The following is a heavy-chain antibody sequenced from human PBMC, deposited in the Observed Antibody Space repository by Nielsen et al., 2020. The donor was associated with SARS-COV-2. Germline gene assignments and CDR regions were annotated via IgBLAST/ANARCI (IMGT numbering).Heavy chain of an antibody. Sequence: GESLKISCAASGFTFSHYGMHWVRQTPGKGLEWVAVISYDGSNRDYADLVQGRVTISRDNSKNRVSLQMNSLSAEDTAVYYCVKDGYSATSQDYILDVWGQGTTVTVSS. J-gene: IGHJ6*02. CDR2: ISYDGSNR. V-gene: IGHV3-30*13. CDR1: GFTFSHYG. CDR3: VKDGYSATSQDYILDV. D-gene: IGHD5-12*01.